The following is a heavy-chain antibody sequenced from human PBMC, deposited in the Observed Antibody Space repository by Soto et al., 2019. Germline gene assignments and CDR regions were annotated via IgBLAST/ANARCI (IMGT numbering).Heavy chain of an antibody. CDR2: ISGSGGST. CDR1: GFTFSSYA. V-gene: IGHV3-23*01. J-gene: IGHJ4*02. Sequence: PGGSLRLSCAASGFTFSSYAMSWVRQAPGKGLEWVSAISGSGGSTYYADSVKGRFTISRDNSKNTLYLQMNSLRAEDTAVYYCAKSLWPFIVLMVYVASDYWGQGTLVTVSS. D-gene: IGHD2-8*01. CDR3: AKSLWPFIVLMVYVASDY.